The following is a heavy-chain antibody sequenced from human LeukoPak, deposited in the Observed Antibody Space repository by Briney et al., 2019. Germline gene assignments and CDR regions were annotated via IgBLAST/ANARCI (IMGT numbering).Heavy chain of an antibody. Sequence: ASVKVSCKASGYTFTSYYMHWVRQAPGQGLEWMGIINPSGGSTSYAQKFQGRVTMTRDMSTSTVYMELSSLRAEDTAVYYCAKVWGLGESGGSHLDYWGRGPLVTVS. CDR2: INPSGGST. D-gene: IGHD3-16*01. V-gene: IGHV1-46*01. CDR3: AKVWGLGESGGSHLDY. CDR1: GYTFTSYY. J-gene: IGHJ4*02.